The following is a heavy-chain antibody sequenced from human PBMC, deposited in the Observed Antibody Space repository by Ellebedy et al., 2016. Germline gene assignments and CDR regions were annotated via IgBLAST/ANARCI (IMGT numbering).Heavy chain of an antibody. CDR2: IIPIFGTA. V-gene: IGHV1-69*13. CDR1: GGTFSSYA. CDR3: ARDTSYDYGDYYFDY. J-gene: IGHJ4*02. D-gene: IGHD4-17*01. Sequence: SVKVSCXASGGTFSSYAISWVRQAPGQGLEWMGGIIPIFGTANYAQKFQGRVTITADESTSTAYMELSSLRSEDTAVYYCARDTSYDYGDYYFDYWGQGTLVTVSS.